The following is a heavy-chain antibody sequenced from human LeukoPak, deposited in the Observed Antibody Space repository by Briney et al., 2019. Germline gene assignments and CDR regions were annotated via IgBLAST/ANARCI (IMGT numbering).Heavy chain of an antibody. Sequence: AGSLTLSCAASGFTFSTYEMNWVRQAPGEGVEWVSYITTSVNSIYYTDSVRGRFTISRDNANNSLYLQVNSLRAGDTAVYYCARTPKGYCSGGSCYVHHYMDVWGKGTTVTVSS. CDR1: GFTFSTYE. D-gene: IGHD2-15*01. J-gene: IGHJ6*03. V-gene: IGHV3-48*03. CDR2: ITTSVNSI. CDR3: ARTPKGYCSGGSCYVHHYMDV.